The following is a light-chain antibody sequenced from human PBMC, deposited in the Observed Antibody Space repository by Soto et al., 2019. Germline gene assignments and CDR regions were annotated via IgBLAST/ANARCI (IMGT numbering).Light chain of an antibody. Sequence: QSALTQPASVTGSTGQSITISCTGTSSDVGGYNYVSWYQQHPGKAPKLMIYDVSNRPSGVSNRFSGSKSGNTASLTISGLQAEDEADYYCSSYTSSSTLGVFGGGTKVTVL. CDR3: SSYTSSSTLGV. V-gene: IGLV2-14*01. CDR1: SSDVGGYNY. CDR2: DVS. J-gene: IGLJ2*01.